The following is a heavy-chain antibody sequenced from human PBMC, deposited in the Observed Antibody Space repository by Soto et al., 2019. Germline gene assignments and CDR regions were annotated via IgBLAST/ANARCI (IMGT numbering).Heavy chain of an antibody. CDR3: AKSRGGTANGLDV. CDR2: ISWKSASI. Sequence: EVQLVESGGDLVQPGRSLRLSCAASGFSFGDYGMHWVRQVPGKGLEWVSGISWKSASIGYADSVKGRFTISRDNAKNLRYLQMNSLSAEDTALYHCAKSRGGTANGLDVWGQGTTVTVSS. D-gene: IGHD2-15*01. J-gene: IGHJ6*02. CDR1: GFSFGDYG. V-gene: IGHV3-9*01.